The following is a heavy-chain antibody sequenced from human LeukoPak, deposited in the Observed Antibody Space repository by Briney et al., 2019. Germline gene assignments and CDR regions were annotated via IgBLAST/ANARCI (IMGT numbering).Heavy chain of an antibody. CDR3: ARDREASYYYYYGMDV. Sequence: GGSLRLSCAASGFTFSSYWMHWVRQVPGKGLVWVSRINSDGSSTSYADSVKGRFTISRDNAKNTLYLQMNSLRAEDTAVYYCARDREASYYYYYGMDVWGQGTTVTVSS. D-gene: IGHD2-21*01. V-gene: IGHV3-74*01. CDR1: GFTFSSYW. J-gene: IGHJ6*02. CDR2: INSDGSST.